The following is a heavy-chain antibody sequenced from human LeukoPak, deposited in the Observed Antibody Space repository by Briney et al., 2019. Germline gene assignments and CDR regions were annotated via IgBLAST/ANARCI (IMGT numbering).Heavy chain of an antibody. CDR3: ARDGAAAGDDFDY. V-gene: IGHV3-7*01. D-gene: IGHD6-13*01. CDR2: IKQDGSER. Sequence: GGSLRLSCAASGFTFSSYWTSWVRQAPGKGLEWVANIKQDGSERHYMDSVRGRFTISRDNAKNSLYLQLSSLRAEDTAVYYCARDGAAAGDDFDYWGQGTLVTVSP. J-gene: IGHJ4*02. CDR1: GFTFSSYW.